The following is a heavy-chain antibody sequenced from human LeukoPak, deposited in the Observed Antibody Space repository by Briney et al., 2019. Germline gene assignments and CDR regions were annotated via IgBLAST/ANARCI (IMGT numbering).Heavy chain of an antibody. Sequence: GGSLRLSCAASGFTFSSYAMHWVRQAPGKGLEWVAVISYDGSNKYYADSVKGRFTISRDNSKNTLYLQMNSLRAEDTAVYYCAKQTLGELSYYFDYWGQGTLVTVSS. CDR3: AKQTLGELSYYFDY. CDR2: ISYDGSNK. J-gene: IGHJ4*02. V-gene: IGHV3-30-3*02. D-gene: IGHD3-10*01. CDR1: GFTFSSYA.